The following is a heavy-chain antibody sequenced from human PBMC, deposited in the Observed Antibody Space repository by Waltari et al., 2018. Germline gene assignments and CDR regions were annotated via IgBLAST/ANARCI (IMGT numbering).Heavy chain of an antibody. J-gene: IGHJ4*02. D-gene: IGHD5-18*01. CDR1: GYSFAKYW. CDR3: ARQNIHSYGYGYFDF. CDR2: IYPVDSKT. V-gene: IGHV5-51*01. Sequence: EVQLEQSGAEVKKPGESLKISCNGSGYSFAKYWIGWVRQMPGKGLEWMGVIYPVDSKTKYRLSFQGQVTISADTSISTAYLQWSSLKASDTAIYFCARQNIHSYGYGYFDFWGQGTLVTVSS.